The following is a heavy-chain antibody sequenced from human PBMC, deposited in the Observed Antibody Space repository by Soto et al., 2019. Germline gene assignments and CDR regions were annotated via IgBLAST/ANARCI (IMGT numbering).Heavy chain of an antibody. V-gene: IGHV1-18*01. D-gene: IGHD4-17*01. Sequence: ASVKVSCKASGYTFTSYGISWVRQAPGQGLEWMGWISAYNGNTNYAQKLQGRVTMTTDTSRSTAYMQLRSLRSDDTAVYYCARGRGLVDGDDYYYYIDVWGKGTTVTVSS. CDR1: GYTFTSYG. J-gene: IGHJ6*03. CDR2: ISAYNGNT. CDR3: ARGRGLVDGDDYYYYIDV.